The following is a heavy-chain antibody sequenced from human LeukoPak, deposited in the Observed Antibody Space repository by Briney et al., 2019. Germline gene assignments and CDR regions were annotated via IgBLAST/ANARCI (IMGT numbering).Heavy chain of an antibody. CDR1: GYTFTGYY. Sequence: GASVKVSCKASGYTFTGYYMHWVRQAPGQGLEWMGWVNPISGGTNYAQKFQGRVTMTRDTSISTAYMELSRLRSDDTAVYYCARDLNRARFAYWGQGTLVTVSS. V-gene: IGHV1-2*02. CDR3: ARDLNRARFAY. D-gene: IGHD3-10*01. J-gene: IGHJ4*02. CDR2: VNPISGGT.